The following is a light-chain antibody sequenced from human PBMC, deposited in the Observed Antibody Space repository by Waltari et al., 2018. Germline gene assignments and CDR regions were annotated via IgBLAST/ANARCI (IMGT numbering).Light chain of an antibody. CDR2: VNSDGSH. CDR1: SGHSSNI. J-gene: IGLJ3*02. V-gene: IGLV4-69*01. Sequence: QLVLTQSPSASASLGASVKLTCTLSSGHSSNIIAWLQQRPAKGPRYLMKVNSDGSHSKGDEIPDRFSGSSSGAERYLTISNRQAEDEADYFCQTGGHGTWVFGGGTTLTVL. CDR3: QTGGHGTWV.